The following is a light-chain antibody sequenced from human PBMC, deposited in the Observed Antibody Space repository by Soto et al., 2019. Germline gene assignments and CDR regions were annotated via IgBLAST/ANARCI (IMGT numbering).Light chain of an antibody. J-gene: IGKJ4*01. CDR3: QQRSNWPLT. Sequence: EIVLTQSPATLSLSPGERATLSCRASQSVSSYLAWYQQKPGQAPRLLIYDASNRATCIPARFSGSGSGTDFTLTISILEPEDFGLYYCQQRSNWPLTFGGGTKVEIK. CDR1: QSVSSY. CDR2: DAS. V-gene: IGKV3-11*01.